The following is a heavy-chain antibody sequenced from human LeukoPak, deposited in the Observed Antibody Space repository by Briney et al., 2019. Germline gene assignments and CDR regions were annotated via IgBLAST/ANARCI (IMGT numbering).Heavy chain of an antibody. V-gene: IGHV3-48*03. CDR3: GREGIVGATDY. CDR2: ISISNDII. J-gene: IGHJ4*02. Sequence: PGGSLRLSCEASGFTFSSYEMNWVRQAPGKGLEWISYISISNDIIYYADSVKGRFTISRDNAKNSLYLQMNSLRAEDTALYYCGREGIVGATDYWGQGTLVTVSS. CDR1: GFTFSSYE. D-gene: IGHD1-26*01.